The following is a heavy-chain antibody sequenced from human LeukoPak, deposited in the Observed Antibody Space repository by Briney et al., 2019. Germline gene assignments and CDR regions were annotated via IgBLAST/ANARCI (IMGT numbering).Heavy chain of an antibody. CDR2: ISAYNGNT. Sequence: ASVKVPCKASGYTFTSYGISWVRQAPGQGLEWMGWISAYNGNTNYAQKFQGRVTMTRDTSISTAYMELSRLRSDDTAVYYCARYGRGSSSSPFYYYYYMDVWGKGTTVTVSS. D-gene: IGHD6-6*01. J-gene: IGHJ6*03. V-gene: IGHV1-18*01. CDR1: GYTFTSYG. CDR3: ARYGRGSSSSPFYYYYYMDV.